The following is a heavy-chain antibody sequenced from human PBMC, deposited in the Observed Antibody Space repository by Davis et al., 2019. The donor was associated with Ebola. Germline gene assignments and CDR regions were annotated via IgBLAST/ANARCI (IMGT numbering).Heavy chain of an antibody. Sequence: GESLKISCSASGFIFSSYSMHWVRQAPGKGLEYVSAISNNGDTTLYAESMKGRFTISRDNSKNTLFLQMSSLRAEDTAVYYCVKDGDYGSGSYIPYSYYYLDVWGKGTTVTVSS. V-gene: IGHV3-64D*06. J-gene: IGHJ6*03. D-gene: IGHD3-10*01. CDR3: VKDGDYGSGSYIPYSYYYLDV. CDR1: GFIFSSYS. CDR2: ISNNGDTT.